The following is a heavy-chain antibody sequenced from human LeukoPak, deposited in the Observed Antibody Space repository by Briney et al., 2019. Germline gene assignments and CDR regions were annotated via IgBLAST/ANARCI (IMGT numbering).Heavy chain of an antibody. V-gene: IGHV4-34*01. J-gene: IGHJ4*02. Sequence: SETLSLTCAVYGGSFSGYYWGWIRQPPGKGLEWIGEINHSGSTNYNPSLKSRVTISVDTSKNQFSLKLSSVTAADTAVYYCARGGGFWSGYYLDYWGQGTLVTVSS. CDR1: GGSFSGYY. D-gene: IGHD3-3*01. CDR2: INHSGST. CDR3: ARGGGFWSGYYLDY.